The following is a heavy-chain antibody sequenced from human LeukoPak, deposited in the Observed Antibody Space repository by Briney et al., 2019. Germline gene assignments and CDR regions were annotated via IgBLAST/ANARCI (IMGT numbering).Heavy chain of an antibody. Sequence: SETLSLTCTVSGDSISSSSYYWGWIRQPPGKGLEWIGNIRYSGSTYYNPSLKSRVTMSVDTSKNQFFLRLSSVTAADAAVYYCARLDAASSGDYWGQGTLVSVSS. CDR3: ARLDAASSGDY. J-gene: IGHJ4*02. D-gene: IGHD1-14*01. CDR1: GDSISSSSYY. CDR2: IRYSGST. V-gene: IGHV4-39*01.